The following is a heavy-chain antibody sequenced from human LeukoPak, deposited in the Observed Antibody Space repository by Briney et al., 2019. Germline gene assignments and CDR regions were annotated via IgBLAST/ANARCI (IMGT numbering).Heavy chain of an antibody. V-gene: IGHV3-7*04. CDR3: ARYGSIAAAGTFDY. CDR2: VKQDGSEK. D-gene: IGHD6-13*01. Sequence: GGSLRLSCAASGFTFSRFWMSWVRQAPGKGLEWVANVKQDGSEKYYVDSVKGRFTISRDNAKNSLYLQMNSLRAEDTAVYHCARYGSIAAAGTFDYWGQGTLVTVSS. CDR1: GFTFSRFW. J-gene: IGHJ4*02.